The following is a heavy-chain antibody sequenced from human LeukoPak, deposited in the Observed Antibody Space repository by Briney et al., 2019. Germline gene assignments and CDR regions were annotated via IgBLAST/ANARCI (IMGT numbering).Heavy chain of an antibody. Sequence: GGSLRLSCVSSGFTIGTAWMSWVRQAPGKGLEWLGHIKSEGEGATTDYAAPAKGRFAISRDDSKNMIYLQMSSLKIDDTAIYYCIAHFPYFYGFDVWGKGTTVTFSS. CDR1: GFTIGTAW. D-gene: IGHD3-3*02. V-gene: IGHV3-15*01. J-gene: IGHJ6*04. CDR3: IAHFPYFYGFDV. CDR2: IKSEGEGATT.